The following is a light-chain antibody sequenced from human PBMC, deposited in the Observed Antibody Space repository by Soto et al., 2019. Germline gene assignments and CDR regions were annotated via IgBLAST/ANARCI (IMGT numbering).Light chain of an antibody. CDR1: SSDVGDYNY. CDR2: DVS. V-gene: IGLV2-14*01. J-gene: IGLJ1*01. CDR3: SSYTSSTTRV. Sequence: QSALTQPASVSGSPGQSITISCTGTSSDVGDYNYVSWYQQHPGKATKLTIYDVSNRPSGVSNRFSGSKSGSTASLTISGLQAEDEADYYYSSYTSSTTRVFGTGTKLTVL.